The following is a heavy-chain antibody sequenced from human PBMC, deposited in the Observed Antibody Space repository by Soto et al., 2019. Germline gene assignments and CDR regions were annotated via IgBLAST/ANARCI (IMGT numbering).Heavy chain of an antibody. D-gene: IGHD6-13*01. Sequence: ASVKVSCKASGYTFTSYAMHWVRQAPGQRLEWMGWINAGNGNTKYSQKFQGRLTMTRNTSISTVYMELSSLKASDTAMYYCASGGSSWSQPFDYWGQGTLVTVSS. CDR2: INAGNGNT. CDR3: ASGGSSWSQPFDY. CDR1: GYTFTSYA. V-gene: IGHV1-3*01. J-gene: IGHJ4*02.